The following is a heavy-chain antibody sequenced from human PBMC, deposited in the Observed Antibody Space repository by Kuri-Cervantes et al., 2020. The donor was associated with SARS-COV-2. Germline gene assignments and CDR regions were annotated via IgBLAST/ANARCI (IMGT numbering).Heavy chain of an antibody. J-gene: IGHJ4*02. D-gene: IGHD6-19*01. CDR2: ISVSGGDT. Sequence: GGSLRLSCAASGFTFSSYAMAWVRQAPGKGLEWVSDISVSGGDTHYADSVRGRFTISRDNSKNTLYLQVNSLRAEDTAVYFCAKVNGILGSAWYGRAHFDYWGQGTLVTVSS. V-gene: IGHV3-23*01. CDR1: GFTFSSYA. CDR3: AKVNGILGSAWYGRAHFDY.